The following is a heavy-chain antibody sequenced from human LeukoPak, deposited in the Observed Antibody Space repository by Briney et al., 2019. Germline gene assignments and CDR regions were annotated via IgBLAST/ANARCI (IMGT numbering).Heavy chain of an antibody. CDR2: IYVTGT. V-gene: IGHV4-59*08. D-gene: IGHD3-16*02. Sequence: SETLSLTCTVSGGSIGTYYWSWVRQSPGTGLEWIGYIYVTGTRYNPYLQSRVTISVDRSRNQFFLKMTSVTAADTAVYYCTRHIGGGIEDMDVWGRGTKVTVSS. J-gene: IGHJ6*03. CDR1: GGSIGTYY. CDR3: TRHIGGGIEDMDV.